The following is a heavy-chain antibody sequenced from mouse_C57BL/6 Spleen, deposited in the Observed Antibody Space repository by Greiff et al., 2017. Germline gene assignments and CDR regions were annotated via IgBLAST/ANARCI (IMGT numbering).Heavy chain of an antibody. CDR3: ARGDYYGSSYFDD. V-gene: IGHV1-55*01. Sequence: QVQLQQPGAELVKPGASVKMSCKASGYTFPSYWITWVKQRPGPGLEWIGDIYPGSGSTNYNEKFKSKATLTVDTSSCTAYMQLSSLTSEDSAVYYCARGDYYGSSYFDDWGKGTTLTVSS. CDR2: IYPGSGST. CDR1: GYTFPSYW. J-gene: IGHJ2*01. D-gene: IGHD1-1*01.